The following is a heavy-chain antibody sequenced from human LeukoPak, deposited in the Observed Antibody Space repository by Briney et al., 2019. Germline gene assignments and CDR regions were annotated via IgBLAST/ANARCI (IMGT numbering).Heavy chain of an antibody. CDR1: GGTFSSYA. D-gene: IGHD6-13*01. J-gene: IGHJ3*02. CDR2: IIPIFGTA. Sequence: SVKVSCKASGGTFSSYAISWVRQAPGQGLEWMGGIIPIFGTANYAQKFQGRVTITTDESTSTAYMELSSLRSEDTAVYYCAREVAAAGTRAFDIWGQGTMVTVSS. V-gene: IGHV1-69*05. CDR3: AREVAAAGTRAFDI.